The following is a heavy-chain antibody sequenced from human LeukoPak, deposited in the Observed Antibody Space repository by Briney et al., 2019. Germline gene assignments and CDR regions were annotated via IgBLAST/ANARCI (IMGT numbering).Heavy chain of an antibody. CDR2: THYRSKWYN. D-gene: IGHD2-2*01. CDR3: ARVVQVYCSTTSCYVGAFDI. CDR1: GDSVSGNSAT. J-gene: IGHJ3*02. Sequence: SQTLSLTCAISGDSVSGNSATWNWIRQSPSRGLEWLGRTHYRSKWYNDYAVSVKSRITINPDTSMNQFSLQLTSVTPEDTAVYYSARVVQVYCSTTSCYVGAFDIWGQGTMVTVSS. V-gene: IGHV6-1*01.